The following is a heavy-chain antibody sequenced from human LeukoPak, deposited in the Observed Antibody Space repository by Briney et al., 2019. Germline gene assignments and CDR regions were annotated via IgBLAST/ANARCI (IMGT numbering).Heavy chain of an antibody. J-gene: IGHJ5*02. CDR2: INHSGST. D-gene: IGHD3-10*01. V-gene: IGHV4-34*01. CDR1: GGSFSGYY. CDR3: ARGVRRAVRGVPRNWFDP. Sequence: KPSETLSLTCAVYGGSFSGYYWSWIRQPPGKGLEWIGEINHSGSTNYNPSLKSRVTISVDTSKNQFSLKLSSVTAADTAVYYCARGVRRAVRGVPRNWFDPWGQGTLATVSS.